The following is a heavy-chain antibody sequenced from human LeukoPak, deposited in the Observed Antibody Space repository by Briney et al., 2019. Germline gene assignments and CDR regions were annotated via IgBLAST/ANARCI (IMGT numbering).Heavy chain of an antibody. J-gene: IGHJ4*02. V-gene: IGHV1-69*01. CDR3: AREKSSGIAAAGVDY. Sequence: SVKVSCKASGGTFSSYAISWVRQAPGQGLVWMGGIIPIFGTANYAQKFQGRVTITADESTSTAYMELSSLRSEDTAVYYCAREKSSGIAAAGVDYWGQGTLVTVSS. CDR1: GGTFSSYA. CDR2: IIPIFGTA. D-gene: IGHD6-13*01.